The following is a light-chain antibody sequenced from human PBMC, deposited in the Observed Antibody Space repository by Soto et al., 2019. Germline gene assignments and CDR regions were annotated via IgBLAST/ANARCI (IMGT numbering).Light chain of an antibody. Sequence: DIQMTQSPSTLSASVGDRVTITCRASESIKTWLAWYQQRPGKAPNLLIYKASSLQSGVSSRFSGSGSGTEFTLIISSLQPYDSATYYCQQYNVYPYTFGQGTKVQI. CDR1: ESIKTW. CDR3: QQYNVYPYT. J-gene: IGKJ2*01. V-gene: IGKV1-5*03. CDR2: KAS.